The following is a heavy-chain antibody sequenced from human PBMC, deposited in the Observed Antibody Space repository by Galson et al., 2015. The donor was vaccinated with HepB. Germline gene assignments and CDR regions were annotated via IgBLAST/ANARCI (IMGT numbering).Heavy chain of an antibody. CDR3: ARPEGYYYYMDV. V-gene: IGHV4-30-2*01. CDR2: IYHSGT. CDR1: GASISSGDYS. J-gene: IGHJ6*03. Sequence: TLSLTCAVSGASISSGDYSWSWIRQPPGKGLEWIGYIYHSGTYYNPSLESRVTISVDRSKNQFSLKLNSVTAADTAVYYCARPEGYYYYMDVWGKGTTVIVSS.